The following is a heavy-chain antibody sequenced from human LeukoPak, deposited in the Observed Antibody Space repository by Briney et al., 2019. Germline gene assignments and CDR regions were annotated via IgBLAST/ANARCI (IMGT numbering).Heavy chain of an antibody. V-gene: IGHV4-59*08. J-gene: IGHJ1*01. CDR1: GDSISSYY. D-gene: IGHD2-15*01. CDR2: IYYSGST. CDR3: TRLGRSGSCKSGFCYGLYFQH. Sequence: PSETLSLTCTVSGDSISSYYWSWTRQPPGKGLEWIGYIYYSGSTNYNPSLKSRVTISIDTSKNQFSLKLSSVTAADTAVYYCTRLGRSGSCKSGFCYGLYFQHWGQGTLITVSS.